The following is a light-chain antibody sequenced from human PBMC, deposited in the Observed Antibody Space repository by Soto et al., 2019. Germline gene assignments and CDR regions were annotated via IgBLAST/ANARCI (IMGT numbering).Light chain of an antibody. CDR2: TTN. CDR1: RSNIGKNT. V-gene: IGLV1-44*01. J-gene: IGLJ2*01. Sequence: QSVLTQPPSMSGSPGQTITVSCSGARSNIGKNTLNWFQQLPGTAPNLLISTTNHRPSGVRDRFSASKSGTSASLTISGLRSDDEADYYCAAWDDILNIVVFGGGTKVTVL. CDR3: AAWDDILNIVV.